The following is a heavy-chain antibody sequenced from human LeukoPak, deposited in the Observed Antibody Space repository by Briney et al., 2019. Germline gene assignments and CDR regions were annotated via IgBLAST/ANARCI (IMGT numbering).Heavy chain of an antibody. CDR3: ARDGLPYDILTPAGWFDP. CDR1: GGSISSYY. Sequence: SETLSLTCTVSGGSISSYYWSWIRQPPGKGLEWIGYIYYSGSTNYNPSLKSRVTISVDTSKNQFSLKLSSVTAADTAVYYCARDGLPYDILTPAGWFDPWGREPWSPSPQ. J-gene: IGHJ5*02. CDR2: IYYSGST. V-gene: IGHV4-59*01. D-gene: IGHD3-9*01.